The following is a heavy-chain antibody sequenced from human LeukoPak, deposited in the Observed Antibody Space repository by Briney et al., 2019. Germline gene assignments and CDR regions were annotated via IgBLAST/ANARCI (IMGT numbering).Heavy chain of an antibody. CDR2: IYYSGSA. CDR3: ARLSLRDGYSSY. Sequence: SETLSLTCTVSGGSISSSSYYWGWIRQPPGKGLEWIGSIYYSGSAYYNPSLKSRVTISVDTSKNQFSLKLSSVTAADTAVYYCARLSLRDGYSSYWGQGTLVTVSS. V-gene: IGHV4-39*01. D-gene: IGHD5-24*01. CDR1: GGSISSSSYY. J-gene: IGHJ4*02.